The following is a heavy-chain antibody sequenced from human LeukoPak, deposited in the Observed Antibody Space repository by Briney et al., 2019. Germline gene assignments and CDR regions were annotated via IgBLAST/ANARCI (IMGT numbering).Heavy chain of an antibody. Sequence: PSETLSLTCTVSGYSISTSYYWGWIRQPPGKGLEGIGSINYSGSTYHNPSLKSRVTMSVDTSNNQFSLKLSSVTAADTAVYYCARDGSSAVADYWGQGTLVTVSS. CDR1: GYSISTSYY. CDR2: INYSGST. J-gene: IGHJ4*02. CDR3: ARDGSSAVADY. V-gene: IGHV4-38-2*02. D-gene: IGHD6-19*01.